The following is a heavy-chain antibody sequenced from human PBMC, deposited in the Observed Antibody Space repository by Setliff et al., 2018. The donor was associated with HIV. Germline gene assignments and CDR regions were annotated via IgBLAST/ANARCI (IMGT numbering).Heavy chain of an antibody. CDR1: GGSIRSSSSY. D-gene: IGHD2-15*01. CDR3: ARVVDADYLDY. CDR2: IYYSGST. J-gene: IGHJ4*02. Sequence: NPSETLSLTCTVSGGSIRSSSSYWGWIRQPPGKGLEWIGMIYYSGSTYYKPSLKSRVTISVDTSKNQFSLKLNSVTAADTAMYYCARVVDADYLDYWGQGTPVTVSS. V-gene: IGHV4-39*01.